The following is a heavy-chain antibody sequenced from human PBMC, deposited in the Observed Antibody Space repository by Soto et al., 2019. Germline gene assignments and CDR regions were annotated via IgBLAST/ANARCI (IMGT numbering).Heavy chain of an antibody. J-gene: IGHJ4*02. Sequence: SLNVSCKASGGTFSSYAISWVRQAPGQGLEWMGGIIPIFGTANYAQKFQGRVTITADESTSTAYMELSSLRSEDTAVYYCARDRQGYYFDYWGQGTLVTVSS. CDR1: GGTFSSYA. V-gene: IGHV1-69*13. CDR3: ARDRQGYYFDY. CDR2: IIPIFGTA.